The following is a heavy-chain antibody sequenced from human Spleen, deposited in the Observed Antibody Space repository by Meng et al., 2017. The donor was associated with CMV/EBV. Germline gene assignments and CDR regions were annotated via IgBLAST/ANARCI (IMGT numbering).Heavy chain of an antibody. Sequence: FSLGPSGVGVAWIRQPAGQALPWLALMYWDDDKRYSPSLQSRLTITKDTSKNQVVLTMTNMDPVDTATYYCAHRRYYDSSGYLYVDYWGQGTLVTVSS. CDR2: MYWDDDK. CDR3: AHRRYYDSSGYLYVDY. V-gene: IGHV2-5*02. D-gene: IGHD3-22*01. CDR1: FSLGPSGVG. J-gene: IGHJ4*02.